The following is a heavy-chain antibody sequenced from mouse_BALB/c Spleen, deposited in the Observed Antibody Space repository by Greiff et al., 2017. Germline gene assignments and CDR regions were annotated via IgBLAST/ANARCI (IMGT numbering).Heavy chain of an antibody. Sequence: DVMLVESGGGLVQPGGSLKLSCAASGFTFSSYGMSWVRQTPDKRLELVATINSNGGSTYYPDSVKGRFTISRDNAKNTLYLQMSSLKSEDTAMYYCARDYGYDENYAMDYWGQGTSVTVSS. V-gene: IGHV5-6-3*01. CDR1: GFTFSSYG. CDR2: INSNGGST. J-gene: IGHJ4*01. D-gene: IGHD2-2*01. CDR3: ARDYGYDENYAMDY.